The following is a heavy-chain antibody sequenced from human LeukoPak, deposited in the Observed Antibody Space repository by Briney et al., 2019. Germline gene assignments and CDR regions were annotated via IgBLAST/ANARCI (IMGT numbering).Heavy chain of an antibody. J-gene: IGHJ6*02. D-gene: IGHD3/OR15-3a*01. CDR3: ARAVDSLYYYYGMDV. V-gene: IGHV3-30*04. CDR1: GFTFSSYA. CDR2: ISYDGSNK. Sequence: GGSLRLSCAASGFTFSSYAMHWVRQAPGKGLVWVAVISYDGSNKYYADSVKGRFTISRDNSKNTLYLQMNSLRAEDTAVYYCARAVDSLYYYYGMDVWGQGTTVTVSS.